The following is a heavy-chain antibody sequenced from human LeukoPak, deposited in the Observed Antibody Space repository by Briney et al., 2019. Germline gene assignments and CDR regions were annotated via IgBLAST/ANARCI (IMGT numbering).Heavy chain of an antibody. J-gene: IGHJ3*02. Sequence: PSETLSLTCAVYGGSFSGYYWSWIRQPPGKGLEWIGEISHSGSTNYNPSLKSRVTISVDTSKNQFSLKLSSVTAADTAVYYCARTRSSGYDAFDIWGQGTMVTVSS. CDR2: ISHSGST. CDR3: ARTRSSGYDAFDI. D-gene: IGHD6-19*01. V-gene: IGHV4-34*01. CDR1: GGSFSGYY.